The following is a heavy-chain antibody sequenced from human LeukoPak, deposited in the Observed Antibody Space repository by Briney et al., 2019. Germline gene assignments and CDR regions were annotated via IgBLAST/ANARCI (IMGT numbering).Heavy chain of an antibody. D-gene: IGHD3-9*01. V-gene: IGHV4-61*01. CDR1: GGSVRSGNYF. CDR3: ARVDWWFDIMTGWPAITNNGMDV. J-gene: IGHJ6*02. CDR2: IYFRGNT. Sequence: SETLSLTCTVSGGSVRSGNYFWSWIRQSPGKGLEWIGYIYFRGNTKYSPALESRVTISEDPSKNQFSLRLTSLTAADTAVYYCARVDWWFDIMTGWPAITNNGMDVWGQGITVIVSS.